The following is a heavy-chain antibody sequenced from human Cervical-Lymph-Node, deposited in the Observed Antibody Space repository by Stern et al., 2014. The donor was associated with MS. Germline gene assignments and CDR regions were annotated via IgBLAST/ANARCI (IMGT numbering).Heavy chain of an antibody. CDR3: ARGHIPYAYNYLFDY. Sequence: QVPLVHSGGGVVQPGTSLRLSCAASGFSFRSYGMHWVRLAPATGLEWVALVWYDGSTAYYRNSVKGRFTISRDNSNNTLFLQMNSLTAEDTAVYYCARGHIPYAYNYLFDYWGQGTLVTVSS. D-gene: IGHD5-24*01. CDR1: GFSFRSYG. V-gene: IGHV3-33*01. J-gene: IGHJ4*02. CDR2: VWYDGSTA.